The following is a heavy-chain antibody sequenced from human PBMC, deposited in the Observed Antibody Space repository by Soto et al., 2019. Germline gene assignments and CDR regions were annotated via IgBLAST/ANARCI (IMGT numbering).Heavy chain of an antibody. V-gene: IGHV1-18*01. CDR2: ISAYNGNT. CDR3: ARVITGTTFYYYYGMGV. CDR1: GYTFTSYG. J-gene: IGHJ6*02. D-gene: IGHD1-7*01. Sequence: QVQLVQSGAEVKKPGASVKVSCKASGYTFTSYGINWVRQAPGQGLEWMGWISAYNGNTNYAQKLQGRVTMTTDTSTSTAYMELRSLRSDDTAVYYCARVITGTTFYYYYGMGVWGQGTTVTVSS.